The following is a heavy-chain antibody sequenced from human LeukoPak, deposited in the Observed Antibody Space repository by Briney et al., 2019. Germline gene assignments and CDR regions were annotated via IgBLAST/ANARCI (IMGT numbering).Heavy chain of an antibody. D-gene: IGHD1-26*01. J-gene: IGHJ4*02. Sequence: GGSLRLSCAASGFIFSTYPMSWVRQAPGKGLEWVSAITGRGDNIYYADSVKGRFTISRDNSKNTLYLQMNSLRAEDTAVYYCAKKGATTGDFDYWGQGTLVTVSS. CDR2: ITGRGDNI. CDR3: AKKGATTGDFDY. V-gene: IGHV3-23*01. CDR1: GFIFSTYP.